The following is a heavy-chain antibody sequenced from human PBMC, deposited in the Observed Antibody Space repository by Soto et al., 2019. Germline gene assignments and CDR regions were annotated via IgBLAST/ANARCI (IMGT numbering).Heavy chain of an antibody. CDR2: ISGSGSTI. J-gene: IGHJ4*02. V-gene: IGHV3-23*01. CDR1: GFTFSSYA. CDR3: AKVFYYYDSSGYYYFDY. D-gene: IGHD3-22*01. Sequence: GGSLRLSCAASGFTFSSYAASWVRQAPGKGPEWISSISGSGSTIYYADSVKGRFTISRDNSKSTLYLQMSSLRAEDTAVYYCAKVFYYYDSSGYYYFDYWGQGTLVTVSS.